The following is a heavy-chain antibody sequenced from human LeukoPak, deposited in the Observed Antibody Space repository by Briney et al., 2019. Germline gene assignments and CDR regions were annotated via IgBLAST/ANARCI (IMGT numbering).Heavy chain of an antibody. Sequence: SSETLSLTCAVSGGSISSGGYSWSWIRQPPGKGLEWIGYIYYSGSTNYNPSLKSRVTISVDTSKNQFSLKLSSVTAADTAVYYCARGDYGGTFDYWGQGTLVTVSS. CDR2: IYYSGST. V-gene: IGHV4-61*08. CDR3: ARGDYGGTFDY. D-gene: IGHD4-23*01. CDR1: GGSISSGGYS. J-gene: IGHJ4*02.